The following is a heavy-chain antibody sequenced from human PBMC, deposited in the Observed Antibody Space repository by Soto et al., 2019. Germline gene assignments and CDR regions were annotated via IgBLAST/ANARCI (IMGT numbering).Heavy chain of an antibody. CDR2: IWYDGSNK. J-gene: IGHJ4*02. D-gene: IGHD2-21*01. CDR1: GFPFSSYG. CDR3: ARIGSVSANFDY. Sequence: PGGSLRLSCAASGFPFSSYGMHWVRQAPGKGLEWVAVIWYDGSNKYYADSVKGRFTISRDNSKNTMLLQMNSLRAEDTAVYYCARIGSVSANFDYWGLGTLVTVSS. V-gene: IGHV3-33*01.